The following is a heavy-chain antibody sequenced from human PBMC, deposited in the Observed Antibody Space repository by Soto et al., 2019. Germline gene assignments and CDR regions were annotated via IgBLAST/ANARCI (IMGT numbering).Heavy chain of an antibody. Sequence: GGSLRLSCAASGFTFSSYWMSWVGQAPGKGLEWVANIKQDGSEKYYVDSVKGRFTISRDNAKNSLYLQMNSLRAEDTAVYYCARDHDAYYYGVDYWGQGTLVTVSS. J-gene: IGHJ4*02. V-gene: IGHV3-7*01. CDR1: GFTFSSYW. D-gene: IGHD3-10*01. CDR3: ARDHDAYYYGVDY. CDR2: IKQDGSEK.